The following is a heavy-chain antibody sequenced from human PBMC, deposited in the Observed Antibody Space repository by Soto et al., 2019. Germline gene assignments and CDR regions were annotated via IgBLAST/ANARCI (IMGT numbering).Heavy chain of an antibody. V-gene: IGHV2-26*01. CDR3: ARSHFSSPSCSAGWFHY. J-gene: IGHJ4*02. D-gene: IGHD2-2*01. Sequence: GPTLVNPTETLTLTCTVSGFSLSSPRMGVSWIRQPPGKALEWLAHIFSNDEKSYSISLKSRLTISKDTSKSQVVLIMTNMDPVDTATYYCARSHFSSPSCSAGWFHYRGEGPLVTLS. CDR1: GFSLSSPRMG. CDR2: IFSNDEK.